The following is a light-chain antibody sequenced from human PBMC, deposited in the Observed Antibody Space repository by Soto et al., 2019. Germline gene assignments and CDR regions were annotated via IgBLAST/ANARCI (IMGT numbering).Light chain of an antibody. J-gene: IGKJ5*01. V-gene: IGKV3-15*01. CDR3: QQYNDWPLV. CDR2: GAS. CDR1: QSIGSN. Sequence: EVVMTQSPATLSVSPGERATLSCRASQSIGSNLAWYQQKPGQSPRLLIYGASTRATGLPARFSGSASGTEFTLTISSLQSEDFAVYVCQQYNDWPLVFGQGTRLEIK.